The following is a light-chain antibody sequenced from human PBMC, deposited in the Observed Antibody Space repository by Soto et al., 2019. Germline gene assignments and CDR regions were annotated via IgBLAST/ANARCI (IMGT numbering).Light chain of an antibody. Sequence: QSVLTQPPSASGSPGQSVTISCTGTSSDVGAYNYGSWYQQHAGKAPKLVIYEVTKRPSGVPDRFSGSKSANTASLTVSGLQAEDEADYYCSSFASSNPWVFGGGTKLTVL. CDR1: SSDVGAYNY. CDR3: SSFASSNPWV. V-gene: IGLV2-8*01. J-gene: IGLJ3*02. CDR2: EVT.